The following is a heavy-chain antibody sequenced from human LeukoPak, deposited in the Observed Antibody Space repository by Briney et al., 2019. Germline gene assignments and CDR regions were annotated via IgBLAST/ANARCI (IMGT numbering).Heavy chain of an antibody. J-gene: IGHJ4*02. CDR1: GFTFSSYA. Sequence: GGSLRLSCAASGFTFSSYAMSWVRQAPGKGLEWVSAISDSGRSTYYADSVKGRFSISRDNSKYTLFLQMDSLKAEDTAVYYCAKRGMTTIKEGFDYWGQGTLVTASS. V-gene: IGHV3-23*01. CDR3: AKRGMTTIKEGFDY. D-gene: IGHD5-24*01. CDR2: ISDSGRST.